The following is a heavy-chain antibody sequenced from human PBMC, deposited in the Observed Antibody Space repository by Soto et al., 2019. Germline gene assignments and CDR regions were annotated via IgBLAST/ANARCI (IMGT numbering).Heavy chain of an antibody. J-gene: IGHJ4*02. CDR2: ISSSSSYI. CDR3: ARADYYDSSGYSSDFDY. Sequence: PGGSLRLSCAASGFTFGSYSMNWVRQAPGKGLEWVSSISSSSSYIYYADSVKGRFTISRDNAKNSLYLQMNSLRAEDTAVYYCARADYYDSSGYSSDFDYWGQGTLVTDSS. CDR1: GFTFGSYS. D-gene: IGHD3-22*01. V-gene: IGHV3-21*01.